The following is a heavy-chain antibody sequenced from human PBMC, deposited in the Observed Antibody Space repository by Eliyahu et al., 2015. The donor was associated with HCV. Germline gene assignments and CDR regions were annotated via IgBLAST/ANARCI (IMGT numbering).Heavy chain of an antibody. Sequence: QESGPGLLKPSETLSLTCTVSGGSISNYYWSWIRQPPGKGLEWIGYIYYTGSTKYNPSLQSRVTISVDTSNNQFSLKLTSVTAADTAVYYCTRQPPNTASFDYWAQGTLVTVSS. D-gene: IGHD5-18*01. V-gene: IGHV4-59*08. CDR1: GGSISNYY. J-gene: IGHJ4*02. CDR2: IYYTGST. CDR3: TRQPPNTASFDY.